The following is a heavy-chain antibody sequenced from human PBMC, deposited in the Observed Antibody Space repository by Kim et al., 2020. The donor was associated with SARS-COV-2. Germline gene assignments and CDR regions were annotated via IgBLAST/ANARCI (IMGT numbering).Heavy chain of an antibody. V-gene: IGHV3-23*01. D-gene: IGHD3-22*01. CDR3: AKKRGSYYDSKHYFDS. CDR1: GFTFSSYA. J-gene: IGHJ4*02. Sequence: GGSLRLSCAASGFTFSSYAMSWVRQAPGKGLEWVSAISGSGGGTFYADSVKGRFTISRDNSKNTLFLQMNSLRAEDTAVYYFAKKRGSYYDSKHYFDSSGPRALLTVSS. CDR2: ISGSGGGT.